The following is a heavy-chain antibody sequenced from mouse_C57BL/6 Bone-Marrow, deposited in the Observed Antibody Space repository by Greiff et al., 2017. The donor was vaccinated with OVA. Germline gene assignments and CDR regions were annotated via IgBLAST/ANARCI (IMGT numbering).Heavy chain of an antibody. CDR2: INPNNGGT. Sequence: EVQLQQSGPELVKPGASVKMSCKASGYTFTDYNMHWVKQSHGKSLEWIGYINPNNGGTSYNQKFKGKATLTVNKSSSTAYMELRSLTSEDSAVYYCARGRLRDGAWFAYWGQGTLVTVSA. V-gene: IGHV1-22*01. D-gene: IGHD2-4*01. J-gene: IGHJ3*01. CDR1: GYTFTDYN. CDR3: ARGRLRDGAWFAY.